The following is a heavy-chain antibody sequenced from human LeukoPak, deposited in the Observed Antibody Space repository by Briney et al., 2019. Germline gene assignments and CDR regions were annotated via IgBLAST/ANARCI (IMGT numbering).Heavy chain of an antibody. V-gene: IGHV4-34*01. CDR2: INHSGST. D-gene: IGHD4-11*01. CDR3: ARAEINDYNRY. Sequence: SETLSLTCAVYGVSFSGCYWSWIRQPPGKGLEWIGEINHSGSTNYNPSLKSRVTISVDTSKNQFSLKLSSVTAADTAHYYCARAEINDYNRYWGQGILVIVSS. J-gene: IGHJ4*02. CDR1: GVSFSGCY.